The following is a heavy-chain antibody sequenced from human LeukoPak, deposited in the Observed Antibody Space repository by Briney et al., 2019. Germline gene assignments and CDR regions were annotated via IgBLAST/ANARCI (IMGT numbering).Heavy chain of an antibody. D-gene: IGHD6-13*01. V-gene: IGHV4-30-2*01. J-gene: IGHJ4*02. CDR1: GGSISSGGYS. CDR2: IYHSGST. Sequence: SQTLSLTCAVSGGSISSGGYSWSWIRQPPGKGLEWIGYIYHSGSTYYNPSLKSRVTISVDRSKNQFSLKLSSVTAADTAVYYCARRYSSSWYFLDYWGQGTLVTVSS. CDR3: ARRYSSSWYFLDY.